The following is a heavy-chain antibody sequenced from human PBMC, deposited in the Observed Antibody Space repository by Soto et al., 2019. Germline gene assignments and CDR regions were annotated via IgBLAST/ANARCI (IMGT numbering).Heavy chain of an antibody. Sequence: QSTLKESGPTLVKPTQTLTLTCTFSGFSLSTTGVGVGGIRQPPGKALEWLALIYWNDERRYSPSPKSRLTITKDTSKNQVVLTMTNMDPVDTATYYCAHRRGGYFDYWGQGTLVTVSS. CDR1: GFSLSTTGVG. V-gene: IGHV2-5*01. D-gene: IGHD3-22*01. CDR3: AHRRGGYFDY. CDR2: IYWNDER. J-gene: IGHJ4*02.